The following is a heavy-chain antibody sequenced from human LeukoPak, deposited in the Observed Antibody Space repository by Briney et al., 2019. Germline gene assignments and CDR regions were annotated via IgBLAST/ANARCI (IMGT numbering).Heavy chain of an antibody. CDR2: IYYSGST. V-gene: IGHV4-39*07. D-gene: IGHD3-22*01. CDR3: AREKSYYYDSSGYFPLGY. Sequence: RPSETLSLTCTVSGGSISSSSYYWGWIRQPPGKGLEWIGSIYYSGSTYYNPSLKSRVTISVDTSKNQFSLKLSSVTAADTAVYYCAREKSYYYDSSGYFPLGYWGQGTLVTVSS. J-gene: IGHJ4*02. CDR1: GGSISSSSYY.